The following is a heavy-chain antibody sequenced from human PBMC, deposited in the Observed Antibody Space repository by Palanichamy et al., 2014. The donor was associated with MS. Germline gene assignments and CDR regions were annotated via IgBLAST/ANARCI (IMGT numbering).Heavy chain of an antibody. Sequence: QVQLVESGGGVVQPGRSLRLSCAASGFTFSSYGMHWVRQAPGKGLEWVAVIWYDGSNKYYADSVKGRFTISRDNSKNTLYLQMNSLRAEDTAVYYCARDLSLMVRGVNVYGMDVWSQGTTVTVSS. CDR1: GFTFSSYG. CDR2: IWYDGSNK. V-gene: IGHV3-33*01. D-gene: IGHD3-10*01. CDR3: ARDLSLMVRGVNVYGMDV. J-gene: IGHJ6*02.